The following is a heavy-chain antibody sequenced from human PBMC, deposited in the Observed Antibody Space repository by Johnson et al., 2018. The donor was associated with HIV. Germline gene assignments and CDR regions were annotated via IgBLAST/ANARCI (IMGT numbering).Heavy chain of an antibody. Sequence: MQLVESGGGVVQPGGSLRLSCAVSGFTFTDHYMDWVRQAPGKGLAWVGRIRNKANSYTTEYAASVKGRSTILRDDSKNSLYLQMNSLKTEDTAVYYCARGGEKGAFDIWGQGTMVTVSS. CDR3: ARGGEKGAFDI. V-gene: IGHV3-72*01. J-gene: IGHJ3*02. D-gene: IGHD7-27*01. CDR1: GFTFTDHY. CDR2: IRNKANSYTT.